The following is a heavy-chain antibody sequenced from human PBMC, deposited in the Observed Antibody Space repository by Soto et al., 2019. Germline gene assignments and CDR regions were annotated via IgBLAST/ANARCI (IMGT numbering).Heavy chain of an antibody. CDR2: ISHLEST. D-gene: IGHD5-12*01. CDR3: ARGGGYDSFDY. V-gene: IGHV4-30-2*06. Sequence: PSETMSLTCTVSGASISYGGFSWSWIRQSPGKGLEWIGYISHLESTYFHPSFKSRLTMSIDRTRNQFSLKLSSVTAADMAVSYCARGGGYDSFDYWGQGVLVTVSS. J-gene: IGHJ4*02. CDR1: GASISYGGFS.